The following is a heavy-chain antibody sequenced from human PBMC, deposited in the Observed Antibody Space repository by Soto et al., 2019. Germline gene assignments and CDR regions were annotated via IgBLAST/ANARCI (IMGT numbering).Heavy chain of an antibody. Sequence: GGSLRLSCAASGFTFSNYAMNWVRQAPGKGLEWVSVISDSGDSTYYADSVKGRSTISRDKSKNTLYLHMNSLTAEDTAVYYCAKDRFSGSGKYYFDYWGQGALVTVSS. CDR3: AKDRFSGSGKYYFDY. CDR1: GFTFSNYA. J-gene: IGHJ4*02. V-gene: IGHV3-23*01. CDR2: ISDSGDST. D-gene: IGHD3-10*01.